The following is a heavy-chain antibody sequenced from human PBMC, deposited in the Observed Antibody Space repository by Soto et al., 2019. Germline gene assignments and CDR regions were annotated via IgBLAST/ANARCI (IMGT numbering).Heavy chain of an antibody. J-gene: IGHJ6*02. CDR3: ARVWGGAEGLHV. V-gene: IGHV3-7*01. Sequence: EVPLVESGGGMVQPGGSLSLSCAASGFTFSDFWMTWVRQAPGKGLEWVANIKQDGSEKNYVDSVKGRFTISRDNAKNSVDLQMNSLRAEDTAVHHCARVWGGAEGLHVWGQGTTVTVSS. CDR2: IKQDGSEK. D-gene: IGHD7-27*01. CDR1: GFTFSDFW.